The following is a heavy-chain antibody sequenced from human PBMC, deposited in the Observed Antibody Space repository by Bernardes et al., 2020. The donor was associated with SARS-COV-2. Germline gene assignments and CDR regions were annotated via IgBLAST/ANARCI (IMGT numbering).Heavy chain of an antibody. J-gene: IGHJ3*02. CDR1: GFTVSSNY. CDR3: ARVRLAVGAFDI. V-gene: IGHV3-53*01. D-gene: IGHD6-19*01. CDR2: IYSGGST. Sequence: GGSLRLSCAASGFTVSSNYMSWVRQAPGKGLEWDSVIYSGGSTYYADSVKGRFTISRDNSKNTLYLQMNSLRAEDTAVYYCARVRLAVGAFDIWGQGTMVTVSS.